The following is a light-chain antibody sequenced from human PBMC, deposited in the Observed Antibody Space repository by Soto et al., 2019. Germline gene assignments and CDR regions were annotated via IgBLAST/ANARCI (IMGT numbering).Light chain of an antibody. CDR2: DVS. CDR1: SRVVGGYKY. CDR3: SSYTSSNSYV. J-gene: IGLJ1*01. Sequence: SPAQPAPVAGSPGQAIAISCPGSSRVVGGYKYVSWYQQHPGKAPKLMIYDVSNRPSGVSDRFSGSKSGNTASLTISGLQSEDEADYYCSSYTSSNSYVFGTGTKVTVL. V-gene: IGLV2-14*03.